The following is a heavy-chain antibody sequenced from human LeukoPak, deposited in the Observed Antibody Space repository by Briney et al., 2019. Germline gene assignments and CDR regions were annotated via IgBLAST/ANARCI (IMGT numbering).Heavy chain of an antibody. J-gene: IGHJ4*02. CDR3: ARIDGDSDY. D-gene: IGHD4-17*01. CDR1: GYTFNNYY. CDR2: ISVYNGNT. V-gene: IGHV1-18*01. Sequence: ASVKVSCKASGYTFNNYYITWVRQTPGQGLEWMGWISVYNGNTNYVQKFQGRVTMTTNTSTSTAYMELRSLRSDDTAMYYCARIDGDSDYWGQGTLVTVSS.